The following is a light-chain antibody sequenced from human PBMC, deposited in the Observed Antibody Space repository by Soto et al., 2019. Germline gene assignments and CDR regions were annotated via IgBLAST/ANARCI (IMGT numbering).Light chain of an antibody. CDR1: SSDIGGYNF. J-gene: IGLJ3*02. CDR2: DVT. V-gene: IGLV2-14*03. Sequence: QSALTQPASVSGSPGQSITISCTGTSSDIGGYNFVSWYQQHPSKAPKLMIYDVTNRPPGLSDRFSGSKSGNTASLTISGLQAEDEADYYCSSYTTSSTLVFGGGTKLTVL. CDR3: SSYTTSSTLV.